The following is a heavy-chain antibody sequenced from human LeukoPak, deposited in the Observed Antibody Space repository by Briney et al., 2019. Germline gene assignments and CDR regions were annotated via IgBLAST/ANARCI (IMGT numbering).Heavy chain of an antibody. CDR1: GFTFSSYP. J-gene: IGHJ4*02. D-gene: IGHD6-13*01. CDR3: ARDGWPGSSYYRPFDY. V-gene: IGHV3-48*01. CDR2: IRSSSDNI. Sequence: GGSLRLSCAASGFTFSSYPMNWVRQAPGKGLEWVSHIRSSSDNIHYADSVRGRFTISRDNAKNSLYLQMNSLRAEDTAVYYCARDGWPGSSYYRPFDYWGQGTLVTVSS.